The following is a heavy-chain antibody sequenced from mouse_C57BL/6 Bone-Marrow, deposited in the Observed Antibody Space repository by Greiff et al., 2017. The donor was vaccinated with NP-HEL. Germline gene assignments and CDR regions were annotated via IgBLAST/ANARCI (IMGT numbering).Heavy chain of an antibody. V-gene: IGHV1-15*01. D-gene: IGHD2-5*01. CDR3: INSIYVYYVMGS. Sequence: QVQLQQSGAELVRPGASVTLSCKASGYTFTDYEMHWVKQTPVHGLEWIGAIDPETGGTAYNQKFKGKAILTADKSSSTAYMELRSLTSEDSAVSYCINSIYVYYVMGSWGQGNPDTVSP. J-gene: IGHJ4*01. CDR1: GYTFTDYE. CDR2: IDPETGGT.